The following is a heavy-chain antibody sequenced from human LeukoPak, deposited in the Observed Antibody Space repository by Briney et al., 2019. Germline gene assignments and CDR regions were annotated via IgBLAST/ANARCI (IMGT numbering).Heavy chain of an antibody. CDR3: TRGQGYTTSWYLAY. V-gene: IGHV3-23*01. CDR2: ISGGSANT. D-gene: IGHD6-13*01. J-gene: IGHJ4*02. Sequence: GGSLRLSCAASGFTFSSYAMSWVRQAPGKGLEFVSDISGGSANTGYAESVKGRFTILRDNSKNTVYLQMNSLRVEDTALYYCTRGQGYTTSWYLAYWGRGTLVTVSS. CDR1: GFTFSSYA.